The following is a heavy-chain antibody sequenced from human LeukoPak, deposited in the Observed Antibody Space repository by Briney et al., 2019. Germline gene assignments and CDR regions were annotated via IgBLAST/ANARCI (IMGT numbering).Heavy chain of an antibody. CDR1: GGSISSYY. CDR3: ARVPVTDYVWGSSLGAFDI. Sequence: PSETLSLTCTVSGGSISSYYWSWIRQPPGKGLEWIGYIYYSGSTSYNPSLKSRVTISVDTSKNQFSLKLSSVTAADTAVYYCARVPVTDYVWGSSLGAFDIWGQGTMVTVSS. CDR2: IYYSGST. V-gene: IGHV4-59*01. J-gene: IGHJ3*02. D-gene: IGHD3-16*01.